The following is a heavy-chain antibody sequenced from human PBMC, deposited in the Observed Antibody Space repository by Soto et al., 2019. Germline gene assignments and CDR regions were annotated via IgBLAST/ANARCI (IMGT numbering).Heavy chain of an antibody. CDR2: IIPILGIA. CDR3: ARAITAFNPQPPRDAFDI. D-gene: IGHD1-20*01. Sequence: GASVKVSCKASGGTFSSYTISWVRQAPGQGLEWMGRIIPILGIANYAQKFQGRVTITADKSTSTAYMELSSLRSEDTAVYYCARAITAFNPQPPRDAFDIWGQGTMVTVSS. V-gene: IGHV1-69*02. J-gene: IGHJ3*02. CDR1: GGTFSSYT.